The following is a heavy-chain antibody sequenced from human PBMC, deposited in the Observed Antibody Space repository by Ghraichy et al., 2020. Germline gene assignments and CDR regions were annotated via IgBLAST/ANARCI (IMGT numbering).Heavy chain of an antibody. D-gene: IGHD3-16*01. CDR1: GGSIGASSW. J-gene: IGHJ5*02. Sequence: SETRSLTCAVSGGSIGASSWWSWVRQPPGKGLEWIGEISHSGSTNFNPSLKSRVTISVDKSKNVFSLNLKSATAADTAVYYCARVGIYDYVWGRHPAWFDPWGQGILVTVSS. CDR2: ISHSGST. V-gene: IGHV4-4*02. CDR3: ARVGIYDYVWGRHPAWFDP.